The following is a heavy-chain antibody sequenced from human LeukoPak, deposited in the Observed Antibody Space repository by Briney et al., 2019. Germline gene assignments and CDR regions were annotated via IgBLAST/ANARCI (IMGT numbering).Heavy chain of an antibody. CDR2: ISGSGGST. CDR1: GFTFSIYA. D-gene: IGHD4-17*01. Sequence: GGSLRLSCATSGFTFSIYAMTWVRQAPGKGLEWVSTISGSGGSTYYADSVKGRFTISRDNSKNSLYLQMNSLRAEDTAVYYCAKESTVTPGNVNWFDTWGQGTLVTVSS. V-gene: IGHV3-23*01. J-gene: IGHJ5*02. CDR3: AKESTVTPGNVNWFDT.